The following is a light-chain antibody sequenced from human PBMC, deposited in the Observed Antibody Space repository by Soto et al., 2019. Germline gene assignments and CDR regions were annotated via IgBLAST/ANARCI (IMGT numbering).Light chain of an antibody. V-gene: IGLV2-14*03. J-gene: IGLJ1*01. CDR2: DVA. CDR1: SGDVGGSNF. CDR3: VSYTSSTTYV. Sequence: QSALTQPASVSDSPGQSITISCTGTSGDVGGSNFVSWYQQHPGKPPKLIIYDVANRPSGVSNRFSGSKSGSTASLIISRLQTEDEADYYCVSYTSSTTYVFXTGTKVTVL.